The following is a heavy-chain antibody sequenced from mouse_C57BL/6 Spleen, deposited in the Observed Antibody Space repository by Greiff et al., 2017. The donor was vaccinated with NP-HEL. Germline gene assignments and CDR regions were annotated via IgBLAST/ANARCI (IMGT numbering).Heavy chain of an antibody. J-gene: IGHJ4*01. CDR1: GYSFTSYY. D-gene: IGHD4-1*01. V-gene: IGHV1-66*01. Sequence: VQLQQSGPELVKPGASVKMSCKASGYSFTSYYIHWVKQRPGQGLEWIGGIYPGSGNTKYNEKFKGKATLTADTSSSTAYMQLSSLTSEDSAVYYCASSKKTGAMDYWGQGTSVTVSS. CDR3: ASSKKTGAMDY. CDR2: IYPGSGNT.